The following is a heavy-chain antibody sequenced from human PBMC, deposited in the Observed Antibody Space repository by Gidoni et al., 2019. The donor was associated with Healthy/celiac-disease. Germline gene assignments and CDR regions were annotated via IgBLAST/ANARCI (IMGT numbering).Heavy chain of an antibody. CDR2: IYYSGST. Sequence: QVQLQESGPGLVKPSQTLSLTCTVSGGSISSGGYYWSWIRQHPGKGLEWIGYIYYSGSTYYNPSLKSRVTISVDTSKNQFSLKLSSVTAADTAVYYCARDRPGYDYYYGMDVWGQGTTVTVSS. CDR1: GGSISSGGYY. V-gene: IGHV4-31*03. J-gene: IGHJ6*02. CDR3: ARDRPGYDYYYGMDV.